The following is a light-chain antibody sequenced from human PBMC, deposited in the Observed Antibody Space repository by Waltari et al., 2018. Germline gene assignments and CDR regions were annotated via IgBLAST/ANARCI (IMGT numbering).Light chain of an antibody. Sequence: EIVLTQSPGTLSLSPGERATLSCGASQSVGRSLAWYQQKPGRAPRLLLYDASSRATGIPDRFSGSGFGTDFSLTISRLEPEDFAVYYCQHYGTSTSFTFGPGSKVDIK. V-gene: IGKV3-20*01. J-gene: IGKJ3*01. CDR2: DAS. CDR3: QHYGTSTSFT. CDR1: QSVGRS.